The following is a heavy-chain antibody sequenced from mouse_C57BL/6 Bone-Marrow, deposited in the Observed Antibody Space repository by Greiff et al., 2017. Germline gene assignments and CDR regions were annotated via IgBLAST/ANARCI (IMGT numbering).Heavy chain of an antibody. CDR2: ISSGGSYT. D-gene: IGHD2-4*01. J-gene: IGHJ3*01. CDR3: ARHDYAWFAY. Sequence: EVQGVESGGDLVKPGGSLKLSCAASGFTFSSYGMSWVRQTPDKRLEWVATISSGGSYTYYPDSVKGRFTISRDNAKNTLYLQMSSLKSEDTAMYYCARHDYAWFAYWGQGTLVTVSA. CDR1: GFTFSSYG. V-gene: IGHV5-6*01.